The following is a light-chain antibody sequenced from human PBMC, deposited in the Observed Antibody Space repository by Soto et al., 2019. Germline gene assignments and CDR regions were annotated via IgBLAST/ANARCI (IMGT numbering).Light chain of an antibody. Sequence: QSVLTQPASVSGSPGQSITISCTGTSSDVGGYNYVSWYQQHPGKAPKLMIYDVSNRPSGVSNRFSGSKSDNTASLTISGLQAEDEADYYCSSYTSSSTLGYVFGTGTKLTVL. CDR2: DVS. J-gene: IGLJ1*01. CDR3: SSYTSSSTLGYV. CDR1: SSDVGGYNY. V-gene: IGLV2-14*01.